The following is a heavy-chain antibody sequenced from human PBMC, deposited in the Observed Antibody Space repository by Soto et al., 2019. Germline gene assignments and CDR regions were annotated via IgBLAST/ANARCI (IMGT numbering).Heavy chain of an antibody. J-gene: IGHJ4*02. D-gene: IGHD3-22*01. CDR2: IYYSGST. Sequence: SETLSLTCTVSGGSISSSSYYLGWIRQPPGNGLEWIGSIYYSGSTYYNPSLKSRVTISVDTSKNQFSLKLSSVTAADTAVYYCARTPRYDYYDSSGSFDYWGQGTLVTVSS. CDR3: ARTPRYDYYDSSGSFDY. CDR1: GGSISSSSYY. V-gene: IGHV4-39*01.